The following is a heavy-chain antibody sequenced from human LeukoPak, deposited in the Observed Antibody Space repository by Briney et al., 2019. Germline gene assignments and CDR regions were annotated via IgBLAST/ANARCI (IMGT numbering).Heavy chain of an antibody. D-gene: IGHD6-19*01. CDR2: IYTSGST. Sequence: SETLSLTCAVSGGSISSSSYYWGWIRQPPGKGLEWIGRIYTSGSTNYNPSLKSRVTMSVDTSKNQFSLKLSSVTAADTAVDYCAREGTVAGFHLDYWGQGTLVTVSS. V-gene: IGHV4-39*07. CDR3: AREGTVAGFHLDY. CDR1: GGSISSSSYY. J-gene: IGHJ4*02.